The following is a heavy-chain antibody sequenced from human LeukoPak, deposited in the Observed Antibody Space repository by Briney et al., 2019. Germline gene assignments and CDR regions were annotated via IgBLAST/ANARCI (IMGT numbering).Heavy chain of an antibody. V-gene: IGHV3-33*06. Sequence: GGSLRLSCAASGITFSSYGMHWVRQAPGKGLEWVAVIWYDGSNKYYADSVKGRFTISRDNSKNTLYLQMNSLRAEDTAVYYCAKGYFDWLTEPYYFDYWGQGTLVTVSS. J-gene: IGHJ4*02. CDR3: AKGYFDWLTEPYYFDY. CDR1: GITFSSYG. CDR2: IWYDGSNK. D-gene: IGHD3-9*01.